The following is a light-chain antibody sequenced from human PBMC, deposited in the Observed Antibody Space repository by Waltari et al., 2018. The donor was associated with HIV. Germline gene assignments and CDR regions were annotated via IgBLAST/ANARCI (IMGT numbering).Light chain of an antibody. J-gene: IGLJ2*01. CDR2: VDSDGSH. V-gene: IGLV4-69*01. CDR3: QTWDTGIQ. Sequence: QLVLTQSPSASASLGASVRLTCTLSSGHSTYAIAWHQQQPEKGPRYLMRVDSDGSHMEGDGIPDRFSGSSSGAGRYLTISSLQSEDEADYYCQTWDTGIQFGGATKLTVL. CDR1: SGHSTYA.